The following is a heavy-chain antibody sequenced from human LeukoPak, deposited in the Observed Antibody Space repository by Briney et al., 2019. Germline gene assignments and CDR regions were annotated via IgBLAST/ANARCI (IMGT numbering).Heavy chain of an antibody. D-gene: IGHD5-18*01. J-gene: IGHJ4*02. CDR1: GFTFSSYA. V-gene: IGHV3-30*18. CDR2: ISNDGTKK. Sequence: GGSLRLSCAASGFTFSSYAMHWVRQAPGKGLEWVAVISNDGTKKYYADSVKGRFTGSKDNSKNTLYLQMSSLRPEDTAVYYCAKEKYRGYSYGSGDYWGQGTLVTVSS. CDR3: AKEKYRGYSYGSGDY.